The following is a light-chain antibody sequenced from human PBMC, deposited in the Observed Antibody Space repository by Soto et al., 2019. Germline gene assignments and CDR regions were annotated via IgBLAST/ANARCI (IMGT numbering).Light chain of an antibody. Sequence: DIQMTQSPSSLSASVGDRVTITCRASQGIRNYLAWYQQKPGKVPKLLIYAASTLQSGVPSRFSGSGSGTDFTLTISSLEPEDVATYYCQKYNSASFTVGPGTKVDIK. CDR1: QGIRNY. V-gene: IGKV1-27*01. J-gene: IGKJ3*01. CDR2: AAS. CDR3: QKYNSASFT.